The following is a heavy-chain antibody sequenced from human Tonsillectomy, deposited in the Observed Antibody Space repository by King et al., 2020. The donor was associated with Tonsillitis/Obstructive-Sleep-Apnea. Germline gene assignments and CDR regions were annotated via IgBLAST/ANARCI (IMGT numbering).Heavy chain of an antibody. CDR3: ARAPDYGGNSADAFDI. CDR2: IYYSGST. CDR1: GGSISSGGYY. V-gene: IGHV4-30-4*08. Sequence: QLQESGPGLVKPSQTLSLTCTVSGGSISSGGYYWSWIRQHPGKGLEWIGYIYYSGSTYHNPSLKSRVTISVDTSKNQFSLKLSSVTAADTAVYYCARAPDYGGNSADAFDIWGQGTMVTLSS. J-gene: IGHJ3*02. D-gene: IGHD4-23*01.